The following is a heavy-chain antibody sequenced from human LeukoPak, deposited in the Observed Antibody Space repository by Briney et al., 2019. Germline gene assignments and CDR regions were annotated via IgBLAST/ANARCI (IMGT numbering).Heavy chain of an antibody. J-gene: IGHJ4*02. V-gene: IGHV1-2*02. D-gene: IGHD4-23*01. CDR2: INPNSGGT. CDR3: ARGLGGYGGNRVTSY. Sequence: ASVKVSCKASGYTFTGYYMHWVRQAPGQGLEWMGWINPNSGGTNYAQKFQGRVTMTRDTSISTAYMELSRLRSDDTAVYYCARGLGGYGGNRVTSYWGQGTLVTVSS. CDR1: GYTFTGYY.